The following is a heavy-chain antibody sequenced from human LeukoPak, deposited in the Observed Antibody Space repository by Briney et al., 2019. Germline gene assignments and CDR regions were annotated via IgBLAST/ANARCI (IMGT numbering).Heavy chain of an antibody. CDR1: RGSISSYN. Sequence: PSETLSVSCTDPRGSISSYNWCWIREPPGKGLEWIGYIYYSGSTNYNPSLKGRVTISVDKSKNQFSLKLSSVTAADTAVYYCARDRGDYSCDYWGQGTLVTVSS. CDR2: IYYSGST. CDR3: ARDRGDYSCDY. D-gene: IGHD2-15*01. V-gene: IGHV4-59*01. J-gene: IGHJ4*02.